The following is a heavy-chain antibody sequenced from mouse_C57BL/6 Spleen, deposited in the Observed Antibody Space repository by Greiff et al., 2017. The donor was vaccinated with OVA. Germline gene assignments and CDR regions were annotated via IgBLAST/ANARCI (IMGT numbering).Heavy chain of an antibody. V-gene: IGHV1-64*01. J-gene: IGHJ3*01. Sequence: VQLQQPGAELVKPGASVKLSCKASGYTFTSYWMHWVKQRPGQGLEWIGMIHPNSGSTNYNEKFKSKATLTVDKSSSTAYMQLSSLTSEDSAVYYCAIETAQAGDPWFAYWGQGTLVTVSA. CDR2: IHPNSGST. CDR3: AIETAQAGDPWFAY. D-gene: IGHD3-2*02. CDR1: GYTFTSYW.